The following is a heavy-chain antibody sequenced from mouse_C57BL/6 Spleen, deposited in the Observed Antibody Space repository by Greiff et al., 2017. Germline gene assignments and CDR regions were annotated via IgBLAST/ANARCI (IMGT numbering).Heavy chain of an antibody. CDR3: AREDYDEGYYAMDY. J-gene: IGHJ4*01. Sequence: QVQLQQSGAELARPGASVKLSCKASGYTFTSYGISWVKQRTGQGLEWIGAIYPRSGNTYYNEKFKGKATLTADKSSSTAYMEIRSLTSEDSAVYFCAREDYDEGYYAMDYWGQGTSVTVSS. D-gene: IGHD2-4*01. CDR2: IYPRSGNT. CDR1: GYTFTSYG. V-gene: IGHV1-81*01.